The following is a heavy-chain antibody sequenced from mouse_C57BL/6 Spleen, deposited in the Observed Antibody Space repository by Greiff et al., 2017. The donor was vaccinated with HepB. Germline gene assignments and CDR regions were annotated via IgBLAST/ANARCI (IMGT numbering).Heavy chain of an antibody. CDR3: ATYGYAMDY. CDR2: ISYDGSN. J-gene: IGHJ4*01. D-gene: IGHD1-1*02. Sequence: EVQLQQSGPGLVKPSQSLSLTCSVTGYSITSGYYWNWIRQFPGNKLEWMGYISYDGSNNYNPSLKNRISITRDTSKNQFFLKLNSVTTEDTATYYCATYGYAMDYWGQGTSVTVSS. V-gene: IGHV3-6*01. CDR1: GYSITSGYY.